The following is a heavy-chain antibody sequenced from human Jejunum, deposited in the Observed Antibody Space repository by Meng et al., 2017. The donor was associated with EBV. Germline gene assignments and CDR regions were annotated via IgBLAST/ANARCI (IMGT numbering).Heavy chain of an antibody. CDR1: GYILTNYD. J-gene: IGHJ2*01. V-gene: IGHV1-18*01. CDR2: ISVKNGEA. CDR3: ARYVPNGSFWYFDF. Sequence: QVQLVQSGADAKKPGASMKVSCKASGYILTNYDIRWVRQAPGQGLEWMGWISVKNGEAKYPQNFQGRVTMTTDTTTSTAYMELRSLTSDDTAVYYCARYVPNGSFWYFDFWGRGTLVTVSS. D-gene: IGHD6-13*01.